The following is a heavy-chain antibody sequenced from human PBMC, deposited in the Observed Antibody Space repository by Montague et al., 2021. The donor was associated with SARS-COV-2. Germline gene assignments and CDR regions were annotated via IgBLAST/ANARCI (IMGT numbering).Heavy chain of an antibody. D-gene: IGHD3-22*01. CDR3: AVYVDSSDLLSPRVSGTLDS. CDR1: GGSISSGGYY. CDR2: IYYSGST. V-gene: IGHV4-31*03. Sequence: TLSLTCTVSGGSISSGGYYWSWIRQHPGKGLEWIGYIYYSGSTYYNPSLKSRVTISVDTSKNQFSLKMSSVTAAATAVYDCAVYVDSSDLLSPRVSGTLDSWGQGTLVTVSS. J-gene: IGHJ4*02.